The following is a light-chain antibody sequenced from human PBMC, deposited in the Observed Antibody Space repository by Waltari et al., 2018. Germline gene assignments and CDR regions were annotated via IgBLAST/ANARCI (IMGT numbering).Light chain of an antibody. CDR1: QGVSSN. CDR3: QQYNNWPPGRT. V-gene: IGKV3-15*01. J-gene: IGKJ1*01. Sequence: EIVMTQSPATLSVSPGERATLPCRASQGVSSNLAWYQQKPGQAPRLLIYGASTRATGIPARFSGSGSGTEFTLTISSLQSEDFAVYYCQQYNNWPPGRTFGQGTKVEIK. CDR2: GAS.